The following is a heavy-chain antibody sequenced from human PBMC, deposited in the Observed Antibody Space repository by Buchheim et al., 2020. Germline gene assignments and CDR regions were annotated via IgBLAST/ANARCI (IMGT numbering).Heavy chain of an antibody. D-gene: IGHD1-26*01. J-gene: IGHJ4*02. CDR2: IAGDGVKI. Sequence: DVQLVESGGGLVQSGGSLRLSCEASGFIFDNFWMTWVRQAQGKGLEWVASIAGDGVKIYYGDAVKGRFTISRANSKTSLFLQMDDLRSDDTAVYYCAVGAHYWGQGT. V-gene: IGHV3-7*01. CDR1: GFIFDNFW. CDR3: AVGAHY.